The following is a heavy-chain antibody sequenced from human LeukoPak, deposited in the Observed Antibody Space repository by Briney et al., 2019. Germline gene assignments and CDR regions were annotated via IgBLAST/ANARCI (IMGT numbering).Heavy chain of an antibody. V-gene: IGHV1-18*01. J-gene: IGHJ4*02. Sequence: ASVKVSCKASGYTFTTYGITWVRQAPGQGLEWMGWISTYSGNTNYALKFQGRLTMTTDTSPSTVNMELRSLRSDDTAVYYCARDMVQYTHGEGGYWGQGTLVTVSS. CDR2: ISTYSGNT. CDR1: GYTFTTYG. D-gene: IGHD4/OR15-4a*01. CDR3: ARDMVQYTHGEGGY.